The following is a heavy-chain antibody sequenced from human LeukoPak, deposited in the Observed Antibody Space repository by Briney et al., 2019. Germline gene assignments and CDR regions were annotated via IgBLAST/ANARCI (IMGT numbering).Heavy chain of an antibody. D-gene: IGHD3-9*01. CDR3: VRSWGTYVDVLSEQFYYGMDV. CDR1: GDKFSAYV. J-gene: IGHJ6*02. V-gene: IGHV1-69*04. Sequence: VASVKVSCKASGDKFSAYVFTWVRQAPGQGLEWMGRIIPIVGVTKYAQRVQGRITITADISTTTAYMELTSLRSGDSAVYYCVRSWGTYVDVLSEQFYYGMDVWGQGTTVTVSS. CDR2: IIPIVGVT.